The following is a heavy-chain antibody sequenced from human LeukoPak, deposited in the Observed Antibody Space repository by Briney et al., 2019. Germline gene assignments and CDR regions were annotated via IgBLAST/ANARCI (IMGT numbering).Heavy chain of an antibody. J-gene: IGHJ6*03. Sequence: ASVKVSCKASGYTFTSYDINWVRQATGQGLEWMGWMNPNSGNTGYAQKLQGRVTITRNTSISTAYMELSSLRSEDTAVYYCARHGHCTNGVCYSNYYYHMDVWGKGTTVTVSS. CDR1: GYTFTSYD. D-gene: IGHD2-8*01. V-gene: IGHV1-8*03. CDR2: MNPNSGNT. CDR3: ARHGHCTNGVCYSNYYYHMDV.